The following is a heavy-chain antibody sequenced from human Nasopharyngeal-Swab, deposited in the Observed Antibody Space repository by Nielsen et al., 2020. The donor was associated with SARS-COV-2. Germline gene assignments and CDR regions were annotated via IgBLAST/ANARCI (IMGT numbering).Heavy chain of an antibody. J-gene: IGHJ3*02. Sequence: GRSLRLSCAASGFTFSSYGMHWVRQAPGKGLEWVAFIRYDGSNKYYADSVKGRFTISRDNSKNTLYLQMNSLRAEDTAVYYCAKDMTAKYCSSTSCQREDAFDIWGQGTMVTVSS. CDR3: AKDMTAKYCSSTSCQREDAFDI. D-gene: IGHD2-2*01. CDR2: IRYDGSNK. V-gene: IGHV3-30*02. CDR1: GFTFSSYG.